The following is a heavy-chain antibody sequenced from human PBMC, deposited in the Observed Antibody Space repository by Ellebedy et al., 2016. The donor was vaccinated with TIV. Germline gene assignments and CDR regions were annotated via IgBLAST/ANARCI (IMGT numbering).Heavy chain of an antibody. CDR2: ISSSSSTI. Sequence: GGSLRLXCAASGFTFSSYSMNWVRQAPGKGLEWVSYISSSSSTIYYADSVKGRFTISRDNAKNTLYLQMNSLRAEDTAVYYCASSLVSNYDYYYYYMDVWGKGTTVTVSS. J-gene: IGHJ6*03. CDR3: ASSLVSNYDYYYYYMDV. V-gene: IGHV3-48*01. D-gene: IGHD4-11*01. CDR1: GFTFSSYS.